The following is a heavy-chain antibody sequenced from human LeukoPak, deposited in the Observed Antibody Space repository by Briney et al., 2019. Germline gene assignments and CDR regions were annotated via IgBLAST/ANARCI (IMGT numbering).Heavy chain of an antibody. V-gene: IGHV3-30*04. CDR3: ARGDMVVVAAAGY. Sequence: PGGSLRLSCAASGFTFSSYAMHWVRQAPGKGLEWVAVISYDGSNKYYADPVKGRFTISRDNSKNTLYLQMNSLRAEDTAVYYCARGDMVVVAAAGYWGQGTLVTVSS. D-gene: IGHD2-15*01. CDR1: GFTFSSYA. J-gene: IGHJ4*02. CDR2: ISYDGSNK.